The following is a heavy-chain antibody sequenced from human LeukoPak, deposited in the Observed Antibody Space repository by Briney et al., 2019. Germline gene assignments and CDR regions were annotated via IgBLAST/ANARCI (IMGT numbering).Heavy chain of an antibody. D-gene: IGHD3-22*01. Sequence: SQTMSPTCTVSGASISGYYCSWIRQPPGEGLEWIGYIYYSGSTNYNPSLKSRVTMSVDTSQKQFSLNLSSVTAADTAVYYCARHGRGIKPNSGYPFDYWGQGTLVSVSS. J-gene: IGHJ4*02. CDR2: IYYSGST. V-gene: IGHV4-59*08. CDR3: ARHGRGIKPNSGYPFDY. CDR1: GASISGYY.